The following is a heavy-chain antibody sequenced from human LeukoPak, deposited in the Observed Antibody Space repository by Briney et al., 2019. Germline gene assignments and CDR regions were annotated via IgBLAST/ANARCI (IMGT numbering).Heavy chain of an antibody. Sequence: PGRSLRLSCAASGFTFSSYSMNWVRQAPGKGLEWVSSISSSGTYVYYADSVKGRFTISRDNAKNSLSLQMSSLRADDAAVYYCARASSKQLAGYLPDGFDIWGQGTMVTVSS. V-gene: IGHV3-21*01. CDR2: ISSSGTYV. J-gene: IGHJ3*02. CDR1: GFTFSSYS. D-gene: IGHD3-9*01. CDR3: ARASSKQLAGYLPDGFDI.